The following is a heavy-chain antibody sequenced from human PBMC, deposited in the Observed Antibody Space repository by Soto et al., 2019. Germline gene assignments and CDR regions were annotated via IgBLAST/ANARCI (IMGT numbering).Heavy chain of an antibody. CDR1: GFTFSSYG. V-gene: IGHV3-33*01. Sequence: GGSLRLSCAASGFTFSSYGMHWVRQAPGKGLEWVAVIWYDGSNKYYADSVKGRFTISRDNSKNTLYLQMNSLRAEDTAVYYCARDRYSSSSVFDYWGKGXLVTVYS. CDR2: IWYDGSNK. J-gene: IGHJ4*02. D-gene: IGHD6-6*01. CDR3: ARDRYSSSSVFDY.